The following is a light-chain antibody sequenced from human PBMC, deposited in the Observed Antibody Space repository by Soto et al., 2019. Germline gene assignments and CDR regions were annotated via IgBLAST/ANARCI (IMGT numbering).Light chain of an antibody. CDR2: GAS. J-gene: IGKJ2*01. CDR3: QQYGISQNT. V-gene: IGKV3-20*01. CDR1: QSVSSGY. Sequence: ETVMTQSPGTLSLSPGERATLSCRASQSVSSGYLAWYQQKPGQAPRLLIFGASNRATGIPDRFTGSESGTDLTLTISRLEPEDFAVYYCQQYGISQNTFGQGTKLEIK.